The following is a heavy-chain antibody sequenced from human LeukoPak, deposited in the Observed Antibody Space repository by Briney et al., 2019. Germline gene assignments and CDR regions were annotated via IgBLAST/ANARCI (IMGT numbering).Heavy chain of an antibody. V-gene: IGHV4-59*01. J-gene: IGHJ5*02. CDR3: ARGVWTSSSWGRFCWFDP. Sequence: SETLSPTCTVSGGSISSYYWSWIRQPPGKGLEWIGYIYYSGSTNYNPSLKSRVTISVDTSKNQFSLKLSSVTAADTAVYYCARGVWTSSSWGRFCWFDPWGQGTLVTVSS. CDR2: IYYSGST. D-gene: IGHD6-13*01. CDR1: GGSISSYY.